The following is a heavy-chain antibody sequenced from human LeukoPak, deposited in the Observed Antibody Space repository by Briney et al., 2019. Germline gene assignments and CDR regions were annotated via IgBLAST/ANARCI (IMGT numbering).Heavy chain of an antibody. CDR1: GFTFSSYG. Sequence: GGSLRLSCAASGFTFSSYGMHWVRQAPGKGLEWGAVISYDGSNKYYADSVKGRFTISRDNSKNTLYLQMNSLRAEDTAVYYCAKDYYDSSGYSMGAFDIWGQGTMVTVSS. V-gene: IGHV3-30*18. J-gene: IGHJ3*02. CDR2: ISYDGSNK. D-gene: IGHD3-22*01. CDR3: AKDYYDSSGYSMGAFDI.